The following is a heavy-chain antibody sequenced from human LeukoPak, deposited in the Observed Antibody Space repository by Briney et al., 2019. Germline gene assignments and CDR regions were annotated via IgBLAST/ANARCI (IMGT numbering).Heavy chain of an antibody. D-gene: IGHD2-2*02. J-gene: IGHJ3*02. CDR1: GGSISSYY. CDR3: ARSEGPAAIFYGAFDI. CDR2: IYHSGST. V-gene: IGHV4-59*08. Sequence: SETLSLTCTVSGGSISSYYWSWIRQPPGKGLEWIGSIYHSGSTYYNPSLKSRVTISVDTSKNQLSLKLSSVTAADTAAYYCARSEGPAAIFYGAFDIWGQGTMVTVSS.